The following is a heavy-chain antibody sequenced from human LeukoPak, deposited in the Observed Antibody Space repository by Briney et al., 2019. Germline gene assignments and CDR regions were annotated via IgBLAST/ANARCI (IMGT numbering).Heavy chain of an antibody. CDR2: INPSGGTT. CDR3: ARDLVVVTGLRTRGSFVI. Sequence: ASVKGSCKASGYNFTSYYMHWVRQAPGHGLEWMGIINPSGGTTSYAQKFQGRVTVTRDTSTSTVYMELSSLRSEDTAVYYCARDLVVVTGLRTRGSFVIRGERTMVTVSS. CDR1: GYNFTSYY. J-gene: IGHJ3*02. V-gene: IGHV1-46*01. D-gene: IGHD2-21*02.